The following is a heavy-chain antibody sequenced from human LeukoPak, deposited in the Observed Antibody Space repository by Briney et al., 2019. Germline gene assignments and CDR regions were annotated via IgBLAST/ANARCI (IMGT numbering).Heavy chain of an antibody. J-gene: IGHJ4*02. CDR1: GFTLSSYA. CDR2: ISGSDST. Sequence: KPGGSLRLSCAASGFTLSSYAMSWVRQAPGKGLEWVSAISGSDSTKYADSVKGRFTISRDNSKNTLYLQMNSLRAEDTAVYYCAKNRGGSCYSVIDYWGQGTLVTLSS. V-gene: IGHV3-23*01. CDR3: AKNRGGSCYSVIDY. D-gene: IGHD2-15*01.